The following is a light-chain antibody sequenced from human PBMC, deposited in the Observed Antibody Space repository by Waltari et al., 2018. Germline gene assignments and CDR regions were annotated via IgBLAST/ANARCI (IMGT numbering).Light chain of an antibody. CDR2: STS. Sequence: EVVLTQSPATLSVSPGGGATLSCRASRSVHNTFPSWYQHKPGQAPRLLIYSTSTRATGVPDRFTGSGSGTDFTLTITSVEPGDSAVYYCQQFGGSPMYTFGQGTTLGI. V-gene: IGKV3-20*01. CDR3: QQFGGSPMYT. CDR1: RSVHNTF. J-gene: IGKJ2*01.